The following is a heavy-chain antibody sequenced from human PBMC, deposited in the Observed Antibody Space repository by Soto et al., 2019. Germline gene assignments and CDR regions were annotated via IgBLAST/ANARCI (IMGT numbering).Heavy chain of an antibody. D-gene: IGHD6-25*01. CDR3: AKDRAAASDY. V-gene: IGHV3-30*18. J-gene: IGHJ4*02. CDR2: MSYDGSNK. CDR1: GFTFSSYG. Sequence: GGSLRLSCAASGFTFSSYGMHWVRQAPGKGLEWVAVMSYDGSNKYYADSVKGRFTISRDNSKNTLYLQMNSLRAEDTAVYYCAKDRAAASDYWGQGTLVTVSS.